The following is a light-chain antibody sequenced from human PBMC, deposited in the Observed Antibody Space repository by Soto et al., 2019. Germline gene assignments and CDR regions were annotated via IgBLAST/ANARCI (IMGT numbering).Light chain of an antibody. CDR1: QSISSY. CDR3: QQSYSTPIT. J-gene: IGKJ5*01. V-gene: IGKV1-39*01. Sequence: DIQMNQSPTSLSASVGDRVTITCRASQSISSYLNWYQQKPGKAPKLLIYAASSLQSGVPSRFSGSGSGTDFTLTISSLQPEDFATYYCQQSYSTPITFGQGTRLEI. CDR2: AAS.